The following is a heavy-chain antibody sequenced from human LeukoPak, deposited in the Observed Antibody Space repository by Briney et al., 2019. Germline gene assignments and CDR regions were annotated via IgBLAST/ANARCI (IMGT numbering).Heavy chain of an antibody. J-gene: IGHJ4*02. V-gene: IGHV3-53*01. D-gene: IGHD5-24*01. CDR1: GFSVTNNY. CDR3: ARGDGYNFFDY. Sequence: GRSLRLSCAVSGFSVTNNYMSWVRQAPGKGLERVSVFYVGGATYYAASVSGLFTISRDNSENTLYLQMKSLRAEDTAVYYCARGDGYNFFDYWGQGTLVTVSS. CDR2: FYVGGAT.